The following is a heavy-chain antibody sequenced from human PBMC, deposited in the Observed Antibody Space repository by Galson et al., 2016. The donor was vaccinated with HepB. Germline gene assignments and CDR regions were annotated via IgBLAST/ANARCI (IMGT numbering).Heavy chain of an antibody. CDR1: GFSVSSNS. V-gene: IGHV3-53*01. CDR3: AWSGHYFDAFDI. CDR2: IYSGGST. Sequence: SLRLSCAASGFSVSSNSMNWVRQAPGKGLEWVSVIYSGGSTYYAESVKGRLTISRDNSKNTVYLQMNSLRDEDTAVYYCAWSGHYFDAFDIWGQGTMVTVSS. J-gene: IGHJ3*02. D-gene: IGHD3-3*01.